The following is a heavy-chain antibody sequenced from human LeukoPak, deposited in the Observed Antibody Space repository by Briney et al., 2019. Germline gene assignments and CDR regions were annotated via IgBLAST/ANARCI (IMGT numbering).Heavy chain of an antibody. D-gene: IGHD3-10*01. Sequence: SVKVSCKASGGTFSSYAISWVRQAPGQGLEWMGRIIPIFGTANYAQKFQGRVTITADKSTSTAYMELSSLRSEDTAVYYCARGSVVRGVIITSGFDYWGQGTLVTVSP. J-gene: IGHJ4*02. V-gene: IGHV1-69*06. CDR1: GGTFSSYA. CDR2: IIPIFGTA. CDR3: ARGSVVRGVIITSGFDY.